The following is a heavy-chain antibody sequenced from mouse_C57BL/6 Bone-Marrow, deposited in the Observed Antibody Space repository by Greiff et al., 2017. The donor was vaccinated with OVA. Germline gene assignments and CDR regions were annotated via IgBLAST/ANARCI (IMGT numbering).Heavy chain of an antibody. J-gene: IGHJ2*01. CDR1: GFSFNTYA. V-gene: IGHV10-1*01. Sequence: EVHLVESGGGLVQPKGSLKLSCAASGFSFNTYAMNWVRQAPGKGLEWVARIRSKSNNYATYYADSVKDRFTISRDDSESMLYLQMNNLKTEDTAMYYCVRHQDYYGSRYFDYWGQGTTLTVSS. CDR2: IRSKSNNYAT. D-gene: IGHD1-1*01. CDR3: VRHQDYYGSRYFDY.